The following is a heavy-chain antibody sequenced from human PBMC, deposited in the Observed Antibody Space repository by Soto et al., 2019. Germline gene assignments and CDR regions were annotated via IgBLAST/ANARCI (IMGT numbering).Heavy chain of an antibody. CDR1: GYTFNTCG. J-gene: IGHJ6*02. Sequence: QVQLVQSGAEVKKPGASMKVSCKASGYTFNTCGISWVRQAPGQGLEWMGWISAYNGNTDYAQKLQGRVIMTTDTSTSTAYMERRSLRSDDTAVYYCARDGIVVVPSTNTYYYYGMDVWGQGTTVTVSS. CDR3: ARDGIVVVPSTNTYYYYGMDV. V-gene: IGHV1-18*01. D-gene: IGHD2-2*01. CDR2: ISAYNGNT.